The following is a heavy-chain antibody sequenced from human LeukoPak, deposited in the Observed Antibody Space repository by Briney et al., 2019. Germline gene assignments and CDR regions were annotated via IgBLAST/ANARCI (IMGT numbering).Heavy chain of an antibody. V-gene: IGHV1-18*01. D-gene: IGHD3-22*01. J-gene: IGHJ6*02. CDR2: ISAYNGNT. Sequence: GASVKVSCKASGYTFTSYDINWVRQATGQGLEWMGWISAYNGNTNYAQKLQGRVTMTTDTSTSTAYMELRSLRFDDTAVYYCARDYYDSSGYEGYGMDVWGQGTTVTVSS. CDR1: GYTFTSYD. CDR3: ARDYYDSSGYEGYGMDV.